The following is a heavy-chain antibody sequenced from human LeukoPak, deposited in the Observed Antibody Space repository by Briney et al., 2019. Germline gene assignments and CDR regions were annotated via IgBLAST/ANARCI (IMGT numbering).Heavy chain of an antibody. J-gene: IGHJ5*02. Sequence: GGSLRLSCAASGFTVSSNYMSWVRQAPGKGLEWVSVIYSGGSTYYADSVKGRFTISRHNSKNTLYLQMNSLRAEDTAVYYCAKDGYYYDSSGYWWFDPWGQGTLVTVSS. CDR1: GFTVSSNY. CDR3: AKDGYYYDSSGYWWFDP. V-gene: IGHV3-53*04. D-gene: IGHD3-22*01. CDR2: IYSGGST.